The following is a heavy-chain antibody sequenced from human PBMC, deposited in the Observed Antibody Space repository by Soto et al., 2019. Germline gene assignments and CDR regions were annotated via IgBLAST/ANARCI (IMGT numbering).Heavy chain of an antibody. Sequence: GGSLRLSCTASGFTFGDYAMSWVRQAPGKGLEWVGFIRSKAYGGTTEYAASVKGRFTISRDDSKSIAYLQMNSLKTEDTAVYYCTRDKRYSGWYAGYYYGMDVWRQGTTVTVSS. D-gene: IGHD6-19*01. CDR3: TRDKRYSGWYAGYYYGMDV. CDR1: GFTFGDYA. CDR2: IRSKAYGGTT. V-gene: IGHV3-49*04. J-gene: IGHJ6*02.